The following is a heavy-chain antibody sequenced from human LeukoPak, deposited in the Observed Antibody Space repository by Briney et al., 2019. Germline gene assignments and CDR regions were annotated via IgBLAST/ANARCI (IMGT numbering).Heavy chain of an antibody. D-gene: IGHD1-26*01. CDR1: GGSISSYY. V-gene: IGHV4-59*01. J-gene: IGHJ4*02. CDR3: ARGNGSGSGRFDY. Sequence: PSETLSLTCTVSGGSISSYYWNWIRQPPGKGLEWIGYVYYNGSTKLNPSLKSRVTISLDTSKKQFSLKLSSVTAADTAVYYSARGNGSGSGRFDYWGQGTLVTVSS. CDR2: VYYNGST.